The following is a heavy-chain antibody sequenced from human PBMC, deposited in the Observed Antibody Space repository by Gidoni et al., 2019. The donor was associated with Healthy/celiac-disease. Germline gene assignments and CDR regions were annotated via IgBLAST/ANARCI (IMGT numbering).Heavy chain of an antibody. D-gene: IGHD1-26*01. V-gene: IGHV3-48*03. CDR3: GGRWVGATPRTPVHHLDY. J-gene: IGHJ4*02. CDR2: ISSSGSTI. Sequence: EVQLVGSGGGLVQPGGSLRLPCAASGFTFSSYEMNWVRQAPGKGLEWVSYISSSGSTIYYADSVKGRFTISRDNAKNSLYLQMNSLRAEDTAVYYCGGRWVGATPRTPVHHLDYWGQGTLVTVSS. CDR1: GFTFSSYE.